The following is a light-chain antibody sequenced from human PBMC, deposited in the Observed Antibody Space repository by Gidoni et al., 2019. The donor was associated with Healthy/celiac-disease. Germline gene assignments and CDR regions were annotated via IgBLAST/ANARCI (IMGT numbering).Light chain of an antibody. J-gene: IGKJ3*01. CDR1: QSISSY. Sequence: DIQMTQSPSSLSASVGDRVTITCRASQSISSYLNWYQQKPGKAPKLLIYAASSLQSGVPSRFIGRGSGTDFTLTISSLQPEGFASYYCQQSYSTFFGPGTKVDIK. CDR2: AAS. V-gene: IGKV1-39*01. CDR3: QQSYSTF.